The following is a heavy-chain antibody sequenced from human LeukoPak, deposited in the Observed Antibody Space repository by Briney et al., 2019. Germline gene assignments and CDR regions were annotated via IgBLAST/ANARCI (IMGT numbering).Heavy chain of an antibody. J-gene: IGHJ4*02. CDR1: GFTFSSYA. CDR3: VRVVPGTGSLDY. Sequence: PGGSLRLSCTASGFTFSSYAMNWVRQAPGKGLEWVSGLSGSGGSTYYADSVKGRFTISRDNSKNTLYLQMNSLRAEDTAIYYCVRVVPGTGSLDYWGQGTLVTVSS. V-gene: IGHV3-23*01. CDR2: LSGSGGST. D-gene: IGHD1-1*01.